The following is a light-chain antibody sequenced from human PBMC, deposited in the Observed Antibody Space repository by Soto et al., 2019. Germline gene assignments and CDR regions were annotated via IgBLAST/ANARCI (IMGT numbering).Light chain of an antibody. V-gene: IGKV3-20*01. Sequence: EIVLTQSPGTLSLSPGERATLSCRASQSVTTTYLAWYQQKPGQAPRLLIYNIDSRAAGIPDRFSGSGSGTDFTLSINRLEPEDFAVYYCQQYGSLPRTFGQGTK. CDR1: QSVTTTY. CDR2: NID. J-gene: IGKJ2*02. CDR3: QQYGSLPRT.